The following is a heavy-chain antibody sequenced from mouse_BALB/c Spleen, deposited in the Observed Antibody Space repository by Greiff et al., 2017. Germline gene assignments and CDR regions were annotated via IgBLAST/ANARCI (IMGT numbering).Heavy chain of an antibody. J-gene: IGHJ4*01. CDR3: ARDRGYGNFYAMDY. V-gene: IGHV5-4*02. CDR2: ISDGGSYT. CDR1: GFTFSDYY. D-gene: IGHD2-10*02. Sequence: EVQRVESGGGLVKPGGSLKLSCAASGFTFSDYYMYWVRQTPEKRLEWVATISDGGSYTYYPDSVKGRFTISRDNAKNNLYLQMSSLKSEDTAMYYCARDRGYGNFYAMDYWGQGTSGTVSS.